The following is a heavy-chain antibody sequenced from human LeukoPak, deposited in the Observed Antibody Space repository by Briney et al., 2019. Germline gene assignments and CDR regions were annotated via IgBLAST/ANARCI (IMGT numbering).Heavy chain of an antibody. D-gene: IGHD6-13*01. Sequence: PGGSLRLSCAASGFTFSTYGMHWVRQAPGKGLEWVALIVYDGNDKYYADSVRGRFTISRDNSKNTLYLQMNSLRAEDTAVYYCAERDAAGLDYWGQGTLVTVSS. CDR1: GFTFSTYG. CDR3: AERDAAGLDY. J-gene: IGHJ4*02. CDR2: IVYDGNDK. V-gene: IGHV3-30*02.